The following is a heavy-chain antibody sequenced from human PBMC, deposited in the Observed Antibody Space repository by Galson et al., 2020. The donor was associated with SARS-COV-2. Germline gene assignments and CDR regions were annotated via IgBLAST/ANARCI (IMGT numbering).Heavy chain of an antibody. CDR2: ISYDGSNN. CDR3: ARDLNPGDVLLWFGELLRPDAFDI. V-gene: IGHV3-30-3*01. J-gene: IGHJ3*02. CDR1: GFTFSSYA. D-gene: IGHD3-10*01. Sequence: GGSLRLSCAASGFTFSSYAMHWVRQAPGTGLEWVAVISYDGSNNYSADSVKGRFTISRDNSKNTLYLQMNSLRAEDTAVYYCARDLNPGDVLLWFGELLRPDAFDIWGQGTMVTVSS.